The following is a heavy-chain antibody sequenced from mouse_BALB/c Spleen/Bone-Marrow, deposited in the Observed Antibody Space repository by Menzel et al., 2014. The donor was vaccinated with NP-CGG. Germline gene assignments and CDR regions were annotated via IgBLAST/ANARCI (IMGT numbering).Heavy chain of an antibody. D-gene: IGHD2-12*01. V-gene: IGHV1-62-2*01. CDR2: FFPGSGSI. J-gene: IGHJ4*01. CDR3: ARHEDLDIRRRLGAMDY. Sequence: VMLVESGAELVKPGASVKLSCKASGYTFTEYIIHWIKQRSGQGLEWIGWFFPGSGSIKYNEKFKDKATLTADKSSSTVYMELSRLTSKDSAVYFCARHEDLDIRRRLGAMDYWGQGTSVTVSS. CDR1: GYTFTEYI.